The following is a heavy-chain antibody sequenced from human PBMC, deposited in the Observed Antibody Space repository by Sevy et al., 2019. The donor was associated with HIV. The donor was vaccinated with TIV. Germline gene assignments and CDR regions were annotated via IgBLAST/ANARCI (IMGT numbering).Heavy chain of an antibody. CDR1: GFTFSSYG. D-gene: IGHD6-13*01. Sequence: GGSLRLSCAASGFTFSSYGMHWVRQAPGKGLEWVAVIWYDGSNKYYADSVKGRFTIPRDNSKNTLYLQMNSLRAEDTAVYYCAKKRSSSWDAFDYWGQGTLVTVSS. J-gene: IGHJ4*02. V-gene: IGHV3-33*06. CDR2: IWYDGSNK. CDR3: AKKRSSSWDAFDY.